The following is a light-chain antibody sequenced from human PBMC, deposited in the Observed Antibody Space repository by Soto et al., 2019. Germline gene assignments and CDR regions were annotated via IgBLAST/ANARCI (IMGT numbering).Light chain of an antibody. CDR3: CSYAGRYTFV. V-gene: IGLV2-11*01. Sequence: QSALTQPRSVSGSPGQSVTISCTGTSSDVGNYNYVSWYQQHPGKAPKLMSYDVNKRPSGVPDRFSGSKSGNTASLTISWLQAEDEADYYCCSYAGRYTFVFGTGTKLTVL. J-gene: IGLJ1*01. CDR1: SSDVGNYNY. CDR2: DVN.